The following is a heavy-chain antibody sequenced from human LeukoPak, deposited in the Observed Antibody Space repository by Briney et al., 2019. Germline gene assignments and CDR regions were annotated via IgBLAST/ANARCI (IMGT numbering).Heavy chain of an antibody. J-gene: IGHJ5*02. Sequence: SVKVSCKASGGTFSSYAISWVRQAPGQGLEWMGGIIPIFGTANYAQKFQGRVTITADESTSTAYMELSSLRSEDTAVYYCARDRPPDDYSNYPNWFDPWGQGTLVTVSS. CDR2: IIPIFGTA. D-gene: IGHD4-11*01. CDR3: ARDRPPDDYSNYPNWFDP. CDR1: GGTFSSYA. V-gene: IGHV1-69*13.